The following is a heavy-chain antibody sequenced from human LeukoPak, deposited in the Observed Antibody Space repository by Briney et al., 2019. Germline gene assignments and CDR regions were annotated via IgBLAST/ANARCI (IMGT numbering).Heavy chain of an antibody. Sequence: LETLSLTCTVSGVSIYSYYWSWIRQPPGKGLEWIGYVYYSGSTNYNPSLKSRVTISVDTSKNQFSLKLNSVNAADTAVYYCARSGTAAGRRDYWGQGTLVTVSS. V-gene: IGHV4-59*01. CDR3: ARSGTAAGRRDY. CDR2: VYYSGST. J-gene: IGHJ4*02. CDR1: GVSIYSYY. D-gene: IGHD6-13*01.